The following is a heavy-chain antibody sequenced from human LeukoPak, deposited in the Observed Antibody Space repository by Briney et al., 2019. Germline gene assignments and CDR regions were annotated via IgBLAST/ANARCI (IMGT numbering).Heavy chain of an antibody. D-gene: IGHD6-6*01. Sequence: PSETLSLTCTVSGGSISSSSYYWGWIRQPPGKGLEWIGSIYHSGSTYYNPSLKSRVTISVDTSKNQFSLKLSSVTAADTAVYYCARNPYSSSSFWFDPWGQGTLVTVSS. CDR3: ARNPYSSSSFWFDP. CDR1: GGSISSSSYY. J-gene: IGHJ5*02. CDR2: IYHSGST. V-gene: IGHV4-39*07.